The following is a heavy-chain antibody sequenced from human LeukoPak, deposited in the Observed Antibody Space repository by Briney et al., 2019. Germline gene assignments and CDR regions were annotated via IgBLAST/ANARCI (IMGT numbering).Heavy chain of an antibody. CDR1: GYTFTSYG. V-gene: IGHV1-18*01. CDR2: ISAYNGNT. D-gene: IGHD5-12*01. J-gene: IGHJ4*02. Sequence: ASVKVSCKASGYTFTSYGISWVQQAPGQGLEWMGWISAYNGNTNYAQKLQGRVTMTTDTSTSTAYMELRSLRSDDTAVYYCARESKYSAYDYSTFDYWGRGALVTVSS. CDR3: ARESKYSAYDYSTFDY.